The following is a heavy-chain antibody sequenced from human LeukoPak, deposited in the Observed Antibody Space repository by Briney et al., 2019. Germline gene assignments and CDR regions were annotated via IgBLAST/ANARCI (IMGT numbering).Heavy chain of an antibody. D-gene: IGHD3-10*01. J-gene: IGHJ5*02. Sequence: PSETLSLTCAVYGGSFSGYYWSWISQPPGKGLEWIGKMNHSGSTNYNPSLKSRVTISVDTSKNQFSLKLSSVTAADTAVYYCARGFRYYGSGSYVGYNWFDPWGQGTLVTVSS. CDR2: MNHSGST. V-gene: IGHV4-34*01. CDR1: GGSFSGYY. CDR3: ARGFRYYGSGSYVGYNWFDP.